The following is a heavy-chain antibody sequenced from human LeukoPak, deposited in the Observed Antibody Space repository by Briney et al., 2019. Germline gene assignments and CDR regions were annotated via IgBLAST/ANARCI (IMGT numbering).Heavy chain of an antibody. D-gene: IGHD3-3*01. V-gene: IGHV3-11*01. CDR3: ARISGYGFWSGYYTAFYPDY. CDR1: GFTFSDYY. J-gene: IGHJ4*02. CDR2: ISSSGSTI. Sequence: GGSLRLSCAASGFTFSDYYMSWIRQAPGKGLEWVSYISSSGSTIYYADSVKGRFTISRDNAKNSLYLQMNSLRAEDTAVYYCARISGYGFWSGYYTAFYPDYWGQGTLVTVSS.